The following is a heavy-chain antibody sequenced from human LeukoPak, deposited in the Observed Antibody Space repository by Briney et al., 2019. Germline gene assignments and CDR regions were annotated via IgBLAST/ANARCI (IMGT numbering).Heavy chain of an antibody. D-gene: IGHD3-3*01. V-gene: IGHV3-21*01. J-gene: IGHJ3*02. CDR2: ISSSSSYI. CDR3: ARGDPDISFGVAGEAFDI. Sequence: GGSLTLSCAASGFTFSPYNMNWVRQAPGKGLEWVSSISSSSSYIYYADSMKGRFTISRDNAKKPLHLQMNSLRAEDTAVYYCARGDPDISFGVAGEAFDIWGQGTMVTVSS. CDR1: GFTFSPYN.